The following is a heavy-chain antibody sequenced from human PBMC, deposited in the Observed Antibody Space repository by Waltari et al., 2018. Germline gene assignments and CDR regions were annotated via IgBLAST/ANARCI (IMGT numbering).Heavy chain of an antibody. CDR3: ARIGDLFQNWFDP. D-gene: IGHD2-21*01. Sequence: QVQLVQSGAEVKKPGASVKVSCKASGYTFTSYGISWIRQHPGKGLEWIGYIDYSGSTYYNPSLKSRVTISVDTSKNQFSLKLSSVTAADTAVYYCARIGDLFQNWFDPWGQGTLVTVSS. J-gene: IGHJ5*02. CDR1: GYTFTSYGI. V-gene: IGHV4-31*03. CDR2: IDYSGST.